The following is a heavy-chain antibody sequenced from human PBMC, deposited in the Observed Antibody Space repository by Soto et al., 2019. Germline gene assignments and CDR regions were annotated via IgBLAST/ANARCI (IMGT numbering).Heavy chain of an antibody. D-gene: IGHD3-3*01. CDR3: ARARKITIFGVVISTYYYYGMDV. CDR1: GYTFTSYD. CDR2: MNPNSGNT. V-gene: IGHV1-8*01. Sequence: GASVKVSCKASGYTFTSYDINWVRQATGQGLEWMGWMNPNSGNTGYAQKFQGRVTMTRNTSISTAYMELSSLRSEDTAVYYCARARKITIFGVVISTYYYYGMDVWGQGTTVNVSS. J-gene: IGHJ6*02.